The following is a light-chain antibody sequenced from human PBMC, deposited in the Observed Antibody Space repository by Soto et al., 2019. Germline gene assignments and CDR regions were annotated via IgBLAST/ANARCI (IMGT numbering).Light chain of an antibody. CDR1: SSDVGGYYY. V-gene: IGLV2-14*01. CDR2: QFS. Sequence: QSALTQPASVSGSPGQSITISCTGTSSDVGGYYYVSWYQHHPGKAPKLMIYQFSTRPSGVSNRFSGSKSGNTAYLTIAGLQAEDEADYYCSSYTSSNTFYVFGTGTKLTVL. CDR3: SSYTSSNTFYV. J-gene: IGLJ1*01.